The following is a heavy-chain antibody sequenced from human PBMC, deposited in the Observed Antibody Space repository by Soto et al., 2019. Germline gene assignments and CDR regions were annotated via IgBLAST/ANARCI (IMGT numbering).Heavy chain of an antibody. D-gene: IGHD3-3*01. CDR2: ISSSSSYI. CDR1: GFTFSSYS. V-gene: IGHV3-21*01. CDR3: ARDPSRGYDFWSGQPNYFDY. Sequence: GGSLRLSCAASGFTFSSYSMNWVRQAPGKGLEWVSSISSSSSYIYYADSVKGRFTISRDNAKNSLYLQMNSLRAEDMAVYYCARDPSRGYDFWSGQPNYFDYWGQGTLVTVSS. J-gene: IGHJ4*02.